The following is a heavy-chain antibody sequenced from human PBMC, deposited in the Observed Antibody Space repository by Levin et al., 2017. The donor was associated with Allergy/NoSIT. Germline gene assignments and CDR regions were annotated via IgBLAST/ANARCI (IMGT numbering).Heavy chain of an antibody. D-gene: IGHD3-16*02. CDR1: GFTFSSYS. CDR3: ARAHYDYVWGSYRPPDY. Sequence: GESLKISCAASGFTFSSYSMNWVRQAPGKGLEWVSYISSSSSTIYYADSVKGRFTISRDNAKNSLYLQMNSLRAEDTAVYYCARAHYDYVWGSYRPPDYWGQGTLVTVSS. CDR2: ISSSSSTI. V-gene: IGHV3-48*01. J-gene: IGHJ4*02.